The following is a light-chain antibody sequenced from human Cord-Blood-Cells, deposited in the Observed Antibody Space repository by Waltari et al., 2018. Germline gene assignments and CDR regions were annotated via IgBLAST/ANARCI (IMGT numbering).Light chain of an antibody. J-gene: IGLJ3*02. V-gene: IGLV1-47*01. Sequence: QPVLTQPPSASGTPGQRVTISCSGSSPNIGSNHVDWYQQLPGTAPKLLIYRNNQRPSGVPDRFSGSKSGTSASLAISGLRSEDEADYYCAAWDDSLSGWVFGGGTKLTVL. CDR2: RNN. CDR1: SPNIGSNH. CDR3: AAWDDSLSGWV.